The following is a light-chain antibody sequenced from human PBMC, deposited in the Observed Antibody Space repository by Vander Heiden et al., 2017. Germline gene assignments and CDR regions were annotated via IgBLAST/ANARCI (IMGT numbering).Light chain of an antibody. J-gene: IGKJ1*01. V-gene: IGKV1-39*01. CDR1: QSISSY. CDR2: AAS. Sequence: DIQMTQSPSSLSASVGDRVTITCRASQSISSYLNWYQQKPGKAPKLLIDAASSLQSGVPSRFSGSGSGTDFTLTISSLQPEDFATYYCQQSYSTPWGFGQGTKVEIK. CDR3: QQSYSTPWG.